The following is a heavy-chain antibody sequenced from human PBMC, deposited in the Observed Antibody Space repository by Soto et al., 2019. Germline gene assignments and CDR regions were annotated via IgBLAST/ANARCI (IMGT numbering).Heavy chain of an antibody. Sequence: QVQLVQSEAEVKKPGASVKVSCKASGYLFTNYYIHWVRQAPGQGLEWMAIINPLPTSGSTNYAQKFQGRVTVTRDTSTSTVYLELSSLRSDDTAVYYCARDLAAAAYWGQGTLVTVSS. J-gene: IGHJ4*02. CDR2: INPLPTSGST. CDR1: GYLFTNYY. CDR3: ARDLAAAAY. V-gene: IGHV1-46*01. D-gene: IGHD6-13*01.